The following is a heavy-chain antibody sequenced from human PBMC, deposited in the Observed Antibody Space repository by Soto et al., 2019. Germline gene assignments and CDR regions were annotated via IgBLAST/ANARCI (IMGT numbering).Heavy chain of an antibody. V-gene: IGHV4-59*08. CDR3: ARGNIVLMVYAIFAWFDP. CDR2: IYYTGST. D-gene: IGHD2-8*01. J-gene: IGHJ5*02. Sequence: SETLSLTCTVSGGSISSYYWSWVRQPPGKGLEWIGYIYYTGSTNSNPSLKSRVTISVDTSKNQFSLKLSSVTAADTAVYYCARGNIVLMVYAIFAWFDPWGQGTLVTVSS. CDR1: GGSISSYY.